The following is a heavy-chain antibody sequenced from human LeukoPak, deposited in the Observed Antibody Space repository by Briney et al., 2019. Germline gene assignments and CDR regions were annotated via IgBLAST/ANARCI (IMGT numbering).Heavy chain of an antibody. CDR3: ARKIFGVAEGYYYYYMDV. V-gene: IGHV4-30-2*01. CDR2: IYHSGST. D-gene: IGHD3-3*01. CDR1: GGSISSGGYY. Sequence: SETLSLTCTVSGGSISSGGYYWSWIRQPPGKGLEWIGYIYHSGSTYYNPSLKGRVTISVDRSKNQFSLKLSSVTAADTAVYYCARKIFGVAEGYYYYYMDVWGKGTTVTVSS. J-gene: IGHJ6*03.